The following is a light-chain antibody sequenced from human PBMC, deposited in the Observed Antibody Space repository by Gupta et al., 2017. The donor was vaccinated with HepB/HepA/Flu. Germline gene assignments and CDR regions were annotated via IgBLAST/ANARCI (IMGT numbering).Light chain of an antibody. J-gene: IGKJ3*01. V-gene: IGKV3-11*01. Sequence: EVVLTQSPATLSLSPGERATLSCRASQNIGYYLAWYQQKPGQAIRLLIYDASNRATGIPARFSGSGSGTDFTLTISSLDPEDFAVYYCQQRSNWPPTFGPGTKVEIK. CDR1: QNIGYY. CDR3: QQRSNWPPT. CDR2: DAS.